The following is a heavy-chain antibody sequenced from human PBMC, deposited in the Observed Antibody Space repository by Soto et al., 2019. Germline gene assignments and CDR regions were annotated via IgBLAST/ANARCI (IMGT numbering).Heavy chain of an antibody. CDR2: ICVSYDP. D-gene: IGHD3-16*01. J-gene: IGHJ6*02. CDR3: ARLLGRSYSFRHHYALDV. Sequence: PGGSLRLSCAASGYNIGSMETAWVRQAPGKGLVGLSVICVSYDPYNADSVKGLFTVSTDNSENTVYLEMNRLRAEDAAVYYCARLLGRSYSFRHHYALDVWGQGTTVTVSS. CDR1: GYNIGSME. V-gene: IGHV3-53*01.